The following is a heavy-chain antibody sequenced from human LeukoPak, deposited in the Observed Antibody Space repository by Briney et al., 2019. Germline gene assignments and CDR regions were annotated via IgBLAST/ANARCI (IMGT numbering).Heavy chain of an antibody. CDR1: GFTFSSYA. V-gene: IGHV3-30-3*01. CDR2: ISYDGSNK. D-gene: IGHD5-18*01. J-gene: IGHJ4*02. Sequence: GRSLRLSCAASGFTFSSYAMHWVRQAPGKGLEWVAVISYDGSNKYYADSVKGRFTISRDNSKNTLYLQMNSLRAEDTAVYYCARVGIQLWSYYFDYWGQGTLVTVSS. CDR3: ARVGIQLWSYYFDY.